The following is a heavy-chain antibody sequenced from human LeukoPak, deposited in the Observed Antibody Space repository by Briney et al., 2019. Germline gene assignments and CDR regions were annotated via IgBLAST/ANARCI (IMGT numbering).Heavy chain of an antibody. Sequence: GGSLRLSCAASGFTFSSYWMSWVRQAPGKGLGWVANIKQDGSEKYYVDSVKGRFTISRDNAKNSLYLQMNSLRAEDTAVYYCAREEGSGGYYHGMDAWGKGTTVTVSS. CDR2: IKQDGSEK. D-gene: IGHD3-10*01. CDR3: AREEGSGGYYHGMDA. V-gene: IGHV3-7*03. J-gene: IGHJ6*04. CDR1: GFTFSSYW.